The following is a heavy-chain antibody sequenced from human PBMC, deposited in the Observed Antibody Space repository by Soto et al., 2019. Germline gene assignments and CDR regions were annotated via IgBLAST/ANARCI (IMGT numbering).Heavy chain of an antibody. D-gene: IGHD3-10*01. CDR3: AREDSYXWSGESLDV. CDR1: GDSLRGQS. Sequence: SETLSLTCAVVGDSLRGQSWNWIRQSPGKGLEWIGELDQSGGTNYNPSLKSRAIISDDTSKNQFSLTLTSVTAADTAVYYCAREDSYXWSGESLDVWGQGTTVTVSS. J-gene: IGHJ6*02. V-gene: IGHV4-34*01. CDR2: LDQSGGT.